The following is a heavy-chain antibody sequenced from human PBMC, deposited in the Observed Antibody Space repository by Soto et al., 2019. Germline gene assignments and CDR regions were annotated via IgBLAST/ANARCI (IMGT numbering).Heavy chain of an antibody. CDR3: ARDQGGVLTGYYPSDY. D-gene: IGHD3-9*01. CDR1: GYTFTSYY. Sequence: QVQLVQSGAEVKKPGASVKVSCKSSGYTFTSYYMHWVRQAPGQGLEWMGIINPSGGSTSYAQKFQGRVTMTRDTSTSTVYMELSSLRSEDTAVYYCARDQGGVLTGYYPSDYWGQGTLVTVSS. CDR2: INPSGGST. V-gene: IGHV1-46*03. J-gene: IGHJ4*02.